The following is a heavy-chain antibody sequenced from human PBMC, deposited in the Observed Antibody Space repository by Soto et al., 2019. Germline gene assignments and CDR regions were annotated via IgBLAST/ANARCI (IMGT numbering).Heavy chain of an antibody. J-gene: IGHJ4*02. CDR1: GCSISSGSYY. V-gene: IGHV4-39*01. CDR3: ARQRRYFNWLSPYYFDY. Sequence: SDTLSLTCTVSGCSISSGSYYWGWIRQPPGKGLEWIGTIYYSGSTYYNPSLKSRVTMSIDTSKNQFSLKLSSVTAADTAIYYCARQRRYFNWLSPYYFDYWRPGTLFTVS. CDR2: IYYSGST. D-gene: IGHD3-9*01.